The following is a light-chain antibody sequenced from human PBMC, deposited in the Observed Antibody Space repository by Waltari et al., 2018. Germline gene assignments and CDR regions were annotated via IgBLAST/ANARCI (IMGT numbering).Light chain of an antibody. CDR2: STH. CDR3: AAWDDSLSVYV. Sequence: LTQTPSASATHGQRVTISCSGSTSNIGGNSVHWYQQLPGTAPKLRMFSTHPRPSGAPDRFSGSKSGTSAALAVSDLHSDDEGDYYCAAWDDSLSVYVFGSGTTVTVL. V-gene: IGLV1-44*01. J-gene: IGLJ6*01. CDR1: TSNIGGNS.